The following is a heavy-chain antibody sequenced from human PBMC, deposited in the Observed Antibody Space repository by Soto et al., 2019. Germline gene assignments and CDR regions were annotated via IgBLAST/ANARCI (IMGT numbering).Heavy chain of an antibody. CDR2: IYYSGGT. D-gene: IGHD3-22*01. J-gene: IGHJ4*02. CDR3: ARATYYFDSSGYQTSVFDY. Sequence: PXETLSLKCTVSGCSIISGVYYWSWIRQHPGKGLEWIGYIYYSGGTYYNPSLKSRVTISVDTSKNQFSLKLSSVTDADTAVYYCARATYYFDSSGYQTSVFDYWGQGNLVTVSS. CDR1: GCSIISGVYY. V-gene: IGHV4-31*03.